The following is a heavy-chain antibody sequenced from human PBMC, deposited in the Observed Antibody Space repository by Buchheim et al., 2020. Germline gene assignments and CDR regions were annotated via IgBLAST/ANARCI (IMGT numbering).Heavy chain of an antibody. V-gene: IGHV4-34*01. J-gene: IGHJ6*03. Sequence: QVQLQQWGAGVLKPSETVSLTCAVYGGSFSGYFWTWIRQTPGKGLEWIGEINHSGRSNYNPSLKGRLTISVDTSKNQFSLKLRSVTAADTGLYYCARGRFLEWLSTRRNHYMDVWGKGTT. CDR1: GGSFSGYF. D-gene: IGHD3-3*01. CDR3: ARGRFLEWLSTRRNHYMDV. CDR2: INHSGRS.